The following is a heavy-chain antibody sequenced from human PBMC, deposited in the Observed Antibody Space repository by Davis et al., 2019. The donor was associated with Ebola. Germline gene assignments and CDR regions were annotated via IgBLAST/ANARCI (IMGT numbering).Heavy chain of an antibody. V-gene: IGHV3-11*06. CDR2: ISSSSSYT. Sequence: GESLKISCAASGFTFSDYYMSWIRQAPGHGLEWVSYISSSSSYTKYADSVKGRFTISRDNAKNSLYLQMNSLRAEDTAVYYCARVLRFLEWGFDYWGQGTLVTVSS. CDR3: ARVLRFLEWGFDY. J-gene: IGHJ4*02. D-gene: IGHD3-3*01. CDR1: GFTFSDYY.